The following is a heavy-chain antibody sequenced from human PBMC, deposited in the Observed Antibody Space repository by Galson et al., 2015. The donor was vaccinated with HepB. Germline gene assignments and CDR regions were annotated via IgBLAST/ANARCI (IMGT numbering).Heavy chain of an antibody. V-gene: IGHV1-24*01. CDR3: ATLMIMTAIFSGMDV. CDR1: GSTLTELS. J-gene: IGHJ6*02. Sequence: SVKVSCKVSGSTLTELSMHWVRQAPGKGLEWMGGFDPEDGETISAQMFQGRVTMTEDSSTDTAYMELSSLKSEGTAVYYCATLMIMTAIFSGMDVWGQGTTVTVSS. CDR2: FDPEDGET. D-gene: IGHD2-21*02.